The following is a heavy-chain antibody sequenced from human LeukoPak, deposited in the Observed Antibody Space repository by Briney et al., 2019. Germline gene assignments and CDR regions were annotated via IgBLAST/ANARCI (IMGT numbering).Heavy chain of an antibody. D-gene: IGHD3-3*01. CDR1: GFTFSSYA. J-gene: IGHJ4*02. CDR2: ISGSGGST. CDR3: AKDSLVLRFLEWLFSPFDY. Sequence: GGSLRLSCAASGFTFSSYAMSWVRQAPGKGLEWVPAISGSGGSTYYADSVKGRFTISRDNSKNTLYLQMNSLRAEDTAVYYCAKDSLVLRFLEWLFSPFDYWGQGTLVTVSS. V-gene: IGHV3-23*01.